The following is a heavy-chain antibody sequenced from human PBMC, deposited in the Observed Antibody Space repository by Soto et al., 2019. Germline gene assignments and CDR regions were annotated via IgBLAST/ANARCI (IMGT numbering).Heavy chain of an antibody. CDR1: GFTFSGSA. Sequence: EVQLVESGGGVVQPGESLKLSCAVSGFTFSGSAMHWVRQASGKGLEWVGRIRSKANNYATAYAASVKGRFTISRDDSKNTAYLQMNSLKSEDTAVYYCTRGYGDYVRDYWGKGTLVTVSS. D-gene: IGHD4-17*01. J-gene: IGHJ4*02. CDR3: TRGYGDYVRDY. V-gene: IGHV3-73*01. CDR2: IRSKANNYAT.